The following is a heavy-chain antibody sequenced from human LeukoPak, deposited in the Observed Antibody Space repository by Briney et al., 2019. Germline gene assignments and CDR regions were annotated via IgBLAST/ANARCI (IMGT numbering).Heavy chain of an antibody. J-gene: IGHJ2*01. CDR3: ATAFYFDSSGPYWYFDL. D-gene: IGHD3-22*01. Sequence: HTGGSLRLSCAASGFTFTTYAMNWVRQAPGKGLEWVSVSGSGGSTYYADSVKGRFTISRDNSKNTLYLEVNSLRAEDTAVYYCATAFYFDSSGPYWYFDLWGRGTLVTVSS. V-gene: IGHV3-23*01. CDR1: GFTFTTYA. CDR2: SGSGGST.